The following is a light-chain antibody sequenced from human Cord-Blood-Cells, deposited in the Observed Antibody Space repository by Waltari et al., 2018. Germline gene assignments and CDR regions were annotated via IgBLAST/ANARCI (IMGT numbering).Light chain of an antibody. V-gene: IGLV2-14*01. Sequence: QSALTQPASVSGSPGQSSPISRTGTSSDVVGSNYVSWSQQHPGKAPKLMIYDVSNRPSGVSNRFSGSKSGNTASLTISGLQAEDEADYYCSSYTSSSTLVFGGGTKLTVL. CDR2: DVS. CDR3: SSYTSSSTLV. J-gene: IGLJ2*01. CDR1: SSDVVGSNY.